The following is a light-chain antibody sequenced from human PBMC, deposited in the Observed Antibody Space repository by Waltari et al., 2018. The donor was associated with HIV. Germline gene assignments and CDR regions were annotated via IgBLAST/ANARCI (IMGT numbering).Light chain of an antibody. J-gene: IGLJ2*01. V-gene: IGLV1-44*01. CDR1: GSNIGTSGNIGGNP. CDR3: AAWDDRLNGPV. CDR2: GDS. Sequence: QSVLTQPPSASGTPGQRVTISCSGTGSNIGTSGNIGGNPVNWYQQYPGSAPKVLIYGDSQRPSGVPDRFSGSKSGASASLAISGLQSEDEAVYYCAAWDDRLNGPVFGGGTKLTVL.